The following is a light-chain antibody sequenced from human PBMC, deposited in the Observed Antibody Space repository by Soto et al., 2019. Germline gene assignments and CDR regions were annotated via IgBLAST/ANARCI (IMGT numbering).Light chain of an antibody. V-gene: IGKV3-20*01. Sequence: EIVLTQSPGTLPLSPGERATLSCRASQSVANNYLAWYQQKPGQAPRSLMYDASSRATSNPDRFSGSGSGTDLPLTSGRLEPEDFVVYYCEQYGSTPLSFGGGTKVESK. CDR3: EQYGSTPLS. CDR1: QSVANNY. J-gene: IGKJ4*01. CDR2: DAS.